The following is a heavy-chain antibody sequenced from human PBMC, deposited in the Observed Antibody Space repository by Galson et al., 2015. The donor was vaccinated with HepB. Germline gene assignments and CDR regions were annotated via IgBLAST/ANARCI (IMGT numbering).Heavy chain of an antibody. V-gene: IGHV1-46*01. CDR3: ARQEDIVVVPAAQMPWFAP. CDR1: GYTFTSYY. Sequence: SVKVSCKASGYTFTSYYMHWVRQAPGQGLEWMGRINTSGGSTSSAQKFQGRVTMTRDTSMSTVYMELSSLRSEDTAVYYCARQEDIVVVPAAQMPWFAPWCPATLVPVSS. CDR2: INTSGGST. J-gene: IGHJ5*02. D-gene: IGHD2-2*01.